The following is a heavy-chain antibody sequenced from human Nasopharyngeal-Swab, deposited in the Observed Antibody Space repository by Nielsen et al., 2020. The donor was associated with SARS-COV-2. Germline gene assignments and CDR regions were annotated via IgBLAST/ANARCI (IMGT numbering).Heavy chain of an antibody. CDR1: GYTFTSYD. CDR2: MNPNSGNT. J-gene: IGHJ6*03. CDR3: ARCVRGLGGFLVDYYYYYMDV. V-gene: IGHV1-8*01. Sequence: ASVQISCKASGYTFTSYDINWVLQDTGQGLEWRGWMNPNSGNTGYAQKFQGRVTMTRNTSISTAYMELSSLRSEDTAVYYCARCVRGLGGFLVDYYYYYMDVWGKGTTVTVSS. D-gene: IGHD3-3*01.